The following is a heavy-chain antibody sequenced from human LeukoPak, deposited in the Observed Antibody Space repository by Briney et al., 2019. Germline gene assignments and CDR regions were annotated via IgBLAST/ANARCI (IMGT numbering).Heavy chain of an antibody. Sequence: SETLSLTCSVSGGSISSYHWSWIRQPAGKGLEWIGRIYSSGTITYNPSLQSRVTMSVDTSKNEFSLKMSSVTAADTAVYYCARDSGTTGEVKFDPWGQGTLVAVSS. V-gene: IGHV4-4*07. D-gene: IGHD3-10*01. CDR3: ARDSGTTGEVKFDP. CDR1: GGSISSYH. CDR2: IYSSGTI. J-gene: IGHJ5*02.